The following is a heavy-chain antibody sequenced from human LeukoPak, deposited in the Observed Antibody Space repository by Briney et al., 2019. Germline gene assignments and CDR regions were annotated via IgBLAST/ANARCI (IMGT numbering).Heavy chain of an antibody. CDR3: ARAYYDFWSGYFDY. CDR2: IYYSGST. D-gene: IGHD3-3*01. Sequence: PSETLSLTCTVSGGSISSGDYYWSWIRQPPGKGLEWIGYIYYSGSTYYNPSLKSRVTLSVDTSKNQFSLKLSSVTAADTAVYYCARAYYDFWSGYFDYWGQGTLVTVSS. J-gene: IGHJ4*02. CDR1: GGSISSGDYY. V-gene: IGHV4-30-4*08.